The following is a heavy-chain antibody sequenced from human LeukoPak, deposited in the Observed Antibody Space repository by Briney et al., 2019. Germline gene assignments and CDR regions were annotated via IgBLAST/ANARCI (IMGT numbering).Heavy chain of an antibody. J-gene: IGHJ6*02. CDR2: ISYDGSNK. Sequence: GGSPRLSCAASGFTFSSYAMHWVRQAPGKGLEWVAVISYDGSNKYYADSVKGRFTISRDNSKNTLYLQMNSLRAEDTAVYYCAKDIKEETWLDLYYYYYYGMDVWGQGTTVTVSS. CDR1: GFTFSSYA. CDR3: AKDIKEETWLDLYYYYYYGMDV. D-gene: IGHD6-19*01. V-gene: IGHV3-30-3*01.